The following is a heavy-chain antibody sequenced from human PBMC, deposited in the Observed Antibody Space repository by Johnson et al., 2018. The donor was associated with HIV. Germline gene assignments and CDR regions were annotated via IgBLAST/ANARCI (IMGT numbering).Heavy chain of an antibody. J-gene: IGHJ3*02. D-gene: IGHD3-22*01. CDR1: GFSFDKYA. Sequence: VQLVESGGGLVQLGRSLRLSCVASGFSFDKYAMNWVRQVPGKGLEWVSGISWNSGSIGYADSVRGRFTTSRDNARNSLILQMNSLRPEDTAFYYCAKDVDPSGYFYYGFDIWGQGTMVTVSS. CDR2: ISWNSGSI. V-gene: IGHV3-9*01. CDR3: AKDVDPSGYFYYGFDI.